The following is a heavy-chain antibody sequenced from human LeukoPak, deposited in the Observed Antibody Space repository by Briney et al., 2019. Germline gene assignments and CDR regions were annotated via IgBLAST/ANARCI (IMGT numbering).Heavy chain of an antibody. CDR2: IYYSGST. D-gene: IGHD5-18*01. Sequence: KPSETLSLTCTVSGGSISSYYWSWIRQPPGKGLEWIGYIYYSGSTNYNPSLKSRVTISVDTSKNQFSLKLSSVTAADTAVYYCASQGVGYSYGYFQHWGQGTLVTVSS. V-gene: IGHV4-59*01. CDR3: ASQGVGYSYGYFQH. CDR1: GGSISSYY. J-gene: IGHJ1*01.